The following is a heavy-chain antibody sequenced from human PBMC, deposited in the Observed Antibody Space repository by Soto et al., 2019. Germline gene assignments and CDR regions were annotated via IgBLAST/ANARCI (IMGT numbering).Heavy chain of an antibody. J-gene: IGHJ6*02. CDR1: GFTFSSYG. V-gene: IGHV3-33*01. CDR3: AGGRYGMDV. CDR2: IWSDGSNK. Sequence: PGGPLRLSCAASGFTFSSYGMHWVRQAPGKGLEWVAVIWSDGSNKYYADSVKGRFTISRDNSKNRLYLQMNSLRIEDTAVYNCAGGRYGMDVWGRGTTVTVSS.